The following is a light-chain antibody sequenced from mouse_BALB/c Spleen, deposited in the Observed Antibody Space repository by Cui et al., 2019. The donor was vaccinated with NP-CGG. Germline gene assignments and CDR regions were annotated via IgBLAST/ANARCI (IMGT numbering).Light chain of an antibody. CDR2: GTN. CDR3: ALWYSNHWV. V-gene: IGLV1*01. Sequence: VVVSQVYALTPSPGETVTLTCRSSTGAVTTINYANWVQEKPDHLFTGLIGGTNNRVPGVPARFSGSLIGDKAVLTITGAQTEDEAIYFCALWYSNHWVFGGGTKLTVL. J-gene: IGLJ1*01. CDR1: TGAVTTINY.